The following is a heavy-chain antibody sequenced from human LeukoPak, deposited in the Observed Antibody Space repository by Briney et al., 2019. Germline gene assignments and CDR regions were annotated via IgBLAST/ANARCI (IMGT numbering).Heavy chain of an antibody. CDR3: ARGKWEPRFDS. J-gene: IGHJ4*02. Sequence: SETLSLTCAVYGGSFTASYWTWIRQPPGKGLEWIGEVIYNGNTNYNSSLKSRVTISLDTSKNQFSLRLASLTAAGTAMYYCARGKWEPRFDSWGQGTLVTVSS. D-gene: IGHD1-26*01. CDR1: GGSFTASY. V-gene: IGHV4-34*01. CDR2: VIYNGNT.